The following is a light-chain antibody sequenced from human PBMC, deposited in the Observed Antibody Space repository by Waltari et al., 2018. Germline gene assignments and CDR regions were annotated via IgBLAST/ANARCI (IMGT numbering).Light chain of an antibody. CDR1: ALAKKY. Sequence: SYELTQPPSVSVSPGQTARITCSGDALAKKYASWYQKKPGQAPVLILYEDTNRPSEIPERFSGSISGTMASWTMSGAQVEDEAVYYCYSTDSNSNYGVFGGGTKLTVL. V-gene: IGLV3-10*01. J-gene: IGLJ2*01. CDR2: EDT. CDR3: YSTDSNSNYGV.